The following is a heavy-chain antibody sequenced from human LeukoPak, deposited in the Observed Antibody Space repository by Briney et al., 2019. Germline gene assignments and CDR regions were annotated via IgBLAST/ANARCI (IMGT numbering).Heavy chain of an antibody. Sequence: PGGSLRLSCAASGLTFSSYSMNWVRQAPGKGLEWVSSISSSSSYIYYADSVKGRFTISRDNAKNSLYLQMNSLRAEDTAVYYCARDPPSYYDSGAFDYWGQGTLVTVSS. CDR3: ARDPPSYYDSGAFDY. CDR1: GLTFSSYS. CDR2: ISSSSSYI. D-gene: IGHD3-22*01. J-gene: IGHJ4*02. V-gene: IGHV3-21*01.